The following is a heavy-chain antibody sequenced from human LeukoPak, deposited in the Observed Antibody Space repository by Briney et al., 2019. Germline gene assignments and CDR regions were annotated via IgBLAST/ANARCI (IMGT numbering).Heavy chain of an antibody. CDR1: GYTFTSYG. Sequence: GASVKVSCKASGYTFTSYGISWVRQAPGQGLEWMGWISAYNGNTNYAQKLQGRVTMTTDTSTSTAYMELRSLRSDDTAVYYCARDGLYSGSYPSPGYWGQGILVTVSS. V-gene: IGHV1-18*01. CDR3: ARDGLYSGSYPSPGY. CDR2: ISAYNGNT. J-gene: IGHJ4*02. D-gene: IGHD1-26*01.